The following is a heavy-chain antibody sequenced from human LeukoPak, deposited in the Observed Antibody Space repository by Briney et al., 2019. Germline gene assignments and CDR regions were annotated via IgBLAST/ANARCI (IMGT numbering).Heavy chain of an antibody. Sequence: PGGALRLSCAASGFTFSSYEMNWVRQAPGKGLEGVSYISSGSTIYDADSVKGRFTISRDNDKNSLYLQMNSLRAEDTAVYYCARESIAVAGAPFDYWGQGTLVTVSS. J-gene: IGHJ4*02. D-gene: IGHD6-19*01. CDR3: ARESIAVAGAPFDY. V-gene: IGHV3-48*03. CDR2: ISSGSTI. CDR1: GFTFSSYE.